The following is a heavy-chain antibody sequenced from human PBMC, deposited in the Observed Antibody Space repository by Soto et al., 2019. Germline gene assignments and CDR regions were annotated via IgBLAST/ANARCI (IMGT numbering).Heavy chain of an antibody. Sequence: GESLKISCKGSGYSFTSYWIGWVRQMPGKGLEWMGIIYPGDSDTRYSPSFRGQVTISADKSISTAYLQWSSLKASDTAMYYCARRHEYCSGGSCLDAFDIWGQAKMVTVSS. CDR3: ARRHEYCSGGSCLDAFDI. J-gene: IGHJ3*02. CDR2: IYPGDSDT. CDR1: GYSFTSYW. D-gene: IGHD2-15*01. V-gene: IGHV5-51*01.